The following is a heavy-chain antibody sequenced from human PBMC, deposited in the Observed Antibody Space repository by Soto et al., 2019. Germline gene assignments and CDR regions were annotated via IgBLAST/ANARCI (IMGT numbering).Heavy chain of an antibody. D-gene: IGHD3-3*01. V-gene: IGHV3-73*01. CDR3: SRQASDFWSGKPQYYMDV. CDR1: GFTFSGSA. Sequence: EVQLVESGGGLVQPGGSLKLSCAASGFTFSGSAMHCVRQASGKGLEWVGRIRSKPNNCATAYGASVKGRFTISRDDSKNTAYLQMNSLNTEDTAVYYCSRQASDFWSGKPQYYMDVWGKGTTVTVSS. CDR2: IRSKPNNCAT. J-gene: IGHJ6*03.